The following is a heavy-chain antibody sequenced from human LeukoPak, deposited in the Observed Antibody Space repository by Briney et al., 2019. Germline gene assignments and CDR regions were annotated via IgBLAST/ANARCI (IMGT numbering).Heavy chain of an antibody. Sequence: TSEALSLTCAVYGGSSSGYYWSWIRQPAGKGLEWIGRIYTSGSTNYNPSLKSRVTISVDTSKNQFSLKLSSVTAADTAVYYCARGSGQQLVFDYWGQGTLVTVSS. V-gene: IGHV4-59*10. J-gene: IGHJ4*02. CDR2: IYTSGST. CDR3: ARGSGQQLVFDY. D-gene: IGHD6-13*01. CDR1: GGSSSGYY.